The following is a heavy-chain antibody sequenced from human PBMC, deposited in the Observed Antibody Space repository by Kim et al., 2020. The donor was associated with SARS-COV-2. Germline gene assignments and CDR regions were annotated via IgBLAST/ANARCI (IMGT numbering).Heavy chain of an antibody. D-gene: IGHD3-22*01. CDR3: AKDPAWHYYDSSGPSYYFDY. Sequence: GGSLRLSCAASGFTFTKYGTHWVRQAPGKGLEWVAVIWYDGSNKYYADSVKGRFTISRDNSKNTLYLQMNSLRTEDTAVYYCAKDPAWHYYDSSGPSYYFDYWGQGTLVTGSS. V-gene: IGHV3-30*02. J-gene: IGHJ4*02. CDR2: IWYDGSNK. CDR1: GFTFTKYG.